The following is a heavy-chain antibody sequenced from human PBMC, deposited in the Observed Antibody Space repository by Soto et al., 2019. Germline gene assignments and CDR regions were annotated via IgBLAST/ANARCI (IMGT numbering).Heavy chain of an antibody. V-gene: IGHV3-23*01. CDR3: ARDRSIQLPGYYYYGMDV. D-gene: IGHD5-18*01. CDR1: GFTFSSYA. CDR2: ISGSGGST. J-gene: IGHJ6*02. Sequence: EVQLLESGGGLVQPGGSLRLSCAASGFTFSSYAMTWVRQAPGKGLEWVSNISGSGGSTYYADSVKGRFTISRDNSKNTLYLHMNSLRAEDTAVYYCARDRSIQLPGYYYYGMDVWGQGTTVTVSS.